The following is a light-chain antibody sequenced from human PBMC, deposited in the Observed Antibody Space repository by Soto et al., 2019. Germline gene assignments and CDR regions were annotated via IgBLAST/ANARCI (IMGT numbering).Light chain of an antibody. J-gene: IGKJ1*01. V-gene: IGKV3-15*01. CDR2: GAS. CDR1: QSVSSN. CDR3: QQYKNGWT. Sequence: IVMTQSPSTLSVSPGERATLSCRASQSVSSNLAWYQQKPGQAPRLLIYGASTRATGIPAKFSGGGSGTEFTLTISSLQSEDFAIYYCQQYKNGWTFGQGTKVDIK.